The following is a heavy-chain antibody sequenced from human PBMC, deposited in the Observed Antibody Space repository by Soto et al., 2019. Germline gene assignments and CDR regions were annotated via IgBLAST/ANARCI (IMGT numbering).Heavy chain of an antibody. CDR2: ISAYNGNT. V-gene: IGHV1-18*01. D-gene: IGHD6-13*01. J-gene: IGHJ5*02. CDR3: ARDARSIAAAGRWFDP. CDR1: GYTFTSYG. Sequence: VASVKVSCKASGYTFTSYGISWVRQAPGQGLEWMGWISAYNGNTNYAQKLQGRVTMTTDTSTSTAYMELRSLRSDDTAVYYCARDARSIAAAGRWFDPWGQGTLVTV.